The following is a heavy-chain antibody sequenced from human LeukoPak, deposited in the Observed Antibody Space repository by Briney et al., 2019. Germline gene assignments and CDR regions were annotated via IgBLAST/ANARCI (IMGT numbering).Heavy chain of an antibody. CDR2: ISYDGSNK. D-gene: IGHD3-10*01. J-gene: IGHJ6*02. CDR1: GFTFSSYT. Sequence: GGSLRLSCAASGFTFSSYTMHWVRQAPAKGLAGVAVISYDGSNKYYADSVKGRFTISRDNSKNTLYLQMNSLRAEDTAVYYCARDMVRGVIITDYYYYGMDVWGQGATVTVSS. CDR3: ARDMVRGVIITDYYYYGMDV. V-gene: IGHV3-30-3*01.